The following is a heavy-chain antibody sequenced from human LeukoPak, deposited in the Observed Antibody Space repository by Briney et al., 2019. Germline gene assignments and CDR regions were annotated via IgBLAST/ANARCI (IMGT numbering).Heavy chain of an antibody. CDR1: GYTFTSYD. Sequence: ASVKVSCKASGYTFTSYDINWVRQAPGQGLEWMGWMNPDSGDTGYAQSFQGRITFTRDTSISTAYMELSSLISENTAVFYCARGGFGSGSYFDHWGQGTLVTVSS. D-gene: IGHD3-10*01. CDR2: MNPDSGDT. J-gene: IGHJ4*02. CDR3: ARGGFGSGSYFDH. V-gene: IGHV1-8*03.